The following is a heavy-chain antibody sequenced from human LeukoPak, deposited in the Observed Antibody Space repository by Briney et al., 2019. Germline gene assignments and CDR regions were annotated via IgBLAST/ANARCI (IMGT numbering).Heavy chain of an antibody. Sequence: SETLSLTCTVSGGSISSYYWSWIRQPPGKGLEWIGYIYYSGSTNYNPSLKSRVTISVDTSKNQFSLKLSSVTAADTAVYYCAREGVATITGGYYFDYWGQGTLVTVSS. CDR2: IYYSGST. CDR3: AREGVATITGGYYFDY. J-gene: IGHJ4*02. V-gene: IGHV4-59*01. CDR1: GGSISSYY. D-gene: IGHD5-12*01.